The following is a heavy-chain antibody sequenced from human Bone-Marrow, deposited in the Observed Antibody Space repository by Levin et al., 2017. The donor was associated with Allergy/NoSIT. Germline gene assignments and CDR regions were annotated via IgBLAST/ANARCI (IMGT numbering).Heavy chain of an antibody. V-gene: IGHV1-2*06. CDR3: SRDNDIFTGSSWSVFSWFDP. D-gene: IGHD6-13*01. Sequence: GASVKVSCKASGYRFTGYYIHWVRQAPGQGLEWMGRINPHTADTKYAQKFQGRVTMTRDTSISTAYMDLSRLRSDDTAVYYCSRDNDIFTGSSWSVFSWFDPWGQGTLVTVSS. J-gene: IGHJ5*02. CDR2: INPHTADT. CDR1: GYRFTGYY.